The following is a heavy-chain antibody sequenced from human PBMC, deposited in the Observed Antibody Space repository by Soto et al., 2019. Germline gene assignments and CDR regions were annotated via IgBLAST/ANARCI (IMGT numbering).Heavy chain of an antibody. J-gene: IGHJ4*02. V-gene: IGHV1-24*01. CDR3: ATRDISQWELLGPPGY. D-gene: IGHD1-26*01. CDR2: FDPEDGET. CDR1: GYTLTELS. Sequence: ASVKVSCKVSGYTLTELSMHWVRQAPGKGLEWMGGFDPEDGETIYAQKFQGRVTMTEDTSTDTAYMELSSLSSEDTAVYYCATRDISQWELLGPPGYWGQGTLVTVSS.